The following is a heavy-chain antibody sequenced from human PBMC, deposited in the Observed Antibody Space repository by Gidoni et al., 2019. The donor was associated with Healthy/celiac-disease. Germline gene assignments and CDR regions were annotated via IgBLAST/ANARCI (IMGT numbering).Heavy chain of an antibody. CDR3: ARDKYYDSSGYYYPYY. Sequence: QVQLVQSGAEVKKPGASVKVSCKASGYTFTSYYMPWVRQAPGQGLEWMGIINPSGGSTSYAQKFQGRVTMTRDTSTSTVYMELSSLRSEDTAVYYCARDKYYDSSGYYYPYYWGQGTLVTVSS. CDR2: INPSGGST. V-gene: IGHV1-46*01. D-gene: IGHD3-22*01. CDR1: GYTFTSYY. J-gene: IGHJ4*02.